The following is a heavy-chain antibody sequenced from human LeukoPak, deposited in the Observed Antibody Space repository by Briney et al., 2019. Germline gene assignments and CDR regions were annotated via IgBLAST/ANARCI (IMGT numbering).Heavy chain of an antibody. CDR2: ISSSSSTI. CDR1: GFTFSSYS. V-gene: IGHV3-48*01. D-gene: IGHD3-10*01. J-gene: IGHJ4*02. Sequence: PGGSLRLSCAASGFTFSSYSMNWVRQAPGKGLEWVSYISSSSSTIYYADSVKGRFTISKDNAKNSLYLQMNSLRAEDTAVYYCARDKIPPYYGSGSYVDYWGQGTLVTVSS. CDR3: ARDKIPPYYGSGSYVDY.